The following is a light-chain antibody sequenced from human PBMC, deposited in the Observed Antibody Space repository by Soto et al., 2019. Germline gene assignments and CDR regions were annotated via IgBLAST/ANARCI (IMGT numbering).Light chain of an antibody. J-gene: IGKJ2*01. Sequence: DIQMTQSPSSLSASVGDRVTITCRASQSIRSYLNWCQQKQGKAPKLLIYAASSLLSGAPSRFSGSGSGTAFTLPRSRLPPKDFGAYYGEQGDSTPPYSFGRGTELEIK. CDR1: QSIRSY. CDR3: EQGDSTPPYS. CDR2: AAS. V-gene: IGKV1-39*01.